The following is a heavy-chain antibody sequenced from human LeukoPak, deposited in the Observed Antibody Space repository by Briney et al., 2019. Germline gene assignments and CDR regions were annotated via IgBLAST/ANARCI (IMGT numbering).Heavy chain of an antibody. J-gene: IGHJ4*02. D-gene: IGHD3-10*01. Sequence: SETLSLTCAVYGGSFSGYYWSWIRQPPGKGLEWIGEINHSGSTNYNPSLKSRVTISVDTSKNQFSLKLSSVTAADTAVYYCAILPRFRDGSGTFNDYWGQGTLVTVSS. CDR1: GGSFSGYY. V-gene: IGHV4-34*01. CDR2: INHSGST. CDR3: AILPRFRDGSGTFNDY.